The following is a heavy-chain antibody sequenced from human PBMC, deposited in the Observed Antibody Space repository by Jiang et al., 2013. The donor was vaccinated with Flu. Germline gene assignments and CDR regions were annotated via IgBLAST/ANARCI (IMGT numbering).Heavy chain of an antibody. Sequence: TLSLTCTVSGGSISSGNWWSWVRQPPGKGLEWIGEISHTGSAHYTPSLKSRVRISVDESGNQFSLNLYSVTAADTAVYYCARVAISGYCSSTSCYGGYFDLWGRGTLVTVSS. CDR2: ISHTGSA. CDR1: GGSISSGNW. J-gene: IGHJ2*01. D-gene: IGHD2-2*01. CDR3: ARVAISGYCSSTSCYGGYFDL. V-gene: IGHV4-4*02.